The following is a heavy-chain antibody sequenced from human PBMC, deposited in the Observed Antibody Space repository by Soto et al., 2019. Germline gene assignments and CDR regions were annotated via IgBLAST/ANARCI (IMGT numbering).Heavy chain of an antibody. J-gene: IGHJ4*02. CDR1: GFTFSSYG. D-gene: IGHD3-22*01. CDR3: AKESTMIVVVITVDY. Sequence: PGGSLRLSCAASGFTFSSYGMHWVHQAPGKGLEWVAVIWYDGSNKYYADSVKGRFTISRDNSKNTLYLQMNSLRAEDTAVYYCAKESTMIVVVITVDYWGQGTLVTVSS. CDR2: IWYDGSNK. V-gene: IGHV3-33*06.